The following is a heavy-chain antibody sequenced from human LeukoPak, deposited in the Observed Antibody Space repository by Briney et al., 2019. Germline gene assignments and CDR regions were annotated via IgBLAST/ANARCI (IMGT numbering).Heavy chain of an antibody. CDR1: GGSIYSTNW. CDR2: VFHAGNI. CDR3: ARAYGDLYFVY. Sequence: SETLSLTCTVSGGSIYSTNWCSWVRQTPGKELKWIAEVFHAGNINYNPSLKSRVTISIDKSKSQFSLKLSSMTAADTAVYYCARAYGDLYFVYWGQGILATVSS. V-gene: IGHV4-4*02. J-gene: IGHJ4*02. D-gene: IGHD4-17*01.